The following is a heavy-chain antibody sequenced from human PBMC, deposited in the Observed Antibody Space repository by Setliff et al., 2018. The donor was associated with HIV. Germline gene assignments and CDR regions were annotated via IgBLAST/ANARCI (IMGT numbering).Heavy chain of an antibody. CDR1: GFTFSASP. Sequence: PGGSLRLSCAASGFTFSASPIHWVRQAPGKGLEWAAVISYDGRNKFYADSVKGRFTISRDNAENSLYLEMNSLRAEETAVYYCVREADGPPGNYDLWGQGALVTVSS. CDR3: VREADGPPGNYDL. CDR2: ISYDGRNK. D-gene: IGHD3-3*01. J-gene: IGHJ4*02. V-gene: IGHV3-30*04.